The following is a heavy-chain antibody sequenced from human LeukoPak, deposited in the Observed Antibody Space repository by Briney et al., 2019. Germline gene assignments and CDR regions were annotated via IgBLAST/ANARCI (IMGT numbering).Heavy chain of an antibody. CDR3: ASGAEYYYDSSGYWDY. CDR2: INPNSGGT. J-gene: IGHJ4*02. V-gene: IGHV1-2*06. D-gene: IGHD3-22*01. CDR1: GYTFTGYY. Sequence: ASVKVSCKASGYTFTGYYMHWVRRAPGQGLEWMGRINPNSGGTNYAQKFQGRVTMTRDTSISTAYMELSRLRSDDTAVYYCASGAEYYYDSSGYWDYWGQGTLVTVSS.